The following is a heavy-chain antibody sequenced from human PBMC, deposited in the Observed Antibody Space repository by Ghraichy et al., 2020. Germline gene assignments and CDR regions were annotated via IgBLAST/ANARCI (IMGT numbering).Heavy chain of an antibody. V-gene: IGHV3-7*03. CDR1: GFTISNYY. J-gene: IGHJ3*01. CDR2: IKQDGSDK. Sequence: GGSLRLSCAASGFTISNYYVTWVRQAPGKGLEWVANIKQDGSDKFYVDSVKGRFTISRDNANNSLYLQMHNLRGDDSGVYYCARVDYLGLGRGGSALEVWSPGPVVLISS. D-gene: IGHD3-10*01. CDR3: ARVDYLGLGRGGSALEV.